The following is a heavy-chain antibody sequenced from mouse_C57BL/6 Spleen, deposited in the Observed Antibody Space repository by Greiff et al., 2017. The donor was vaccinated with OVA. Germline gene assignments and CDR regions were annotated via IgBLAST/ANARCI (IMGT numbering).Heavy chain of an antibody. J-gene: IGHJ4*01. D-gene: IGHD2-4*01. CDR2: IYPRSGNT. Sequence: QVQLQQSGAELARPGASVKLSCKASGYTFTSYGISWVKQRTGQGLEWIGEIYPRSGNTYYNEKFKGKATLTADKSSSTAYMELRSLTSEDSAVYFWARWGNYDDGYYYAMDYWGQGTSVTVSS. V-gene: IGHV1-81*01. CDR3: ARWGNYDDGYYYAMDY. CDR1: GYTFTSYG.